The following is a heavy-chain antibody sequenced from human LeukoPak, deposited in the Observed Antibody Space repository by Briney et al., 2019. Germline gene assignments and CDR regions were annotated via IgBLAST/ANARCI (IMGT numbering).Heavy chain of an antibody. CDR2: IYYSGST. Sequence: SETLSLTCTVSGGSISSYYWSWIRQPPGKGLEWIGYIYYSGSTNYNPSLKSRVTISVDTSKNQFSLKLSSVTAADTAVYYCATTPYGRDGYNFGLPPLYWGQGTLVTVSS. CDR1: GGSISSYY. J-gene: IGHJ4*02. V-gene: IGHV4-59*01. CDR3: ATTPYGRDGYNFGLPPLY. D-gene: IGHD5-24*01.